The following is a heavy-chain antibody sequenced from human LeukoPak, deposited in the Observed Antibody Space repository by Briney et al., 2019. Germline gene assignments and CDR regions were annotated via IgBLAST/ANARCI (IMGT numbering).Heavy chain of an antibody. CDR2: ISAYNGNT. Sequence: GASVKVSCKASGYTFTSYGISWVRQAPGQGLEWMGWISAYNGNTNYAQKLQGRVTMTTDTSTSTAYMELRSLRSDDTAVYYCARDKWEQWLVDYYYYGMDVWGQGTTVTVSS. V-gene: IGHV1-18*01. D-gene: IGHD6-19*01. CDR3: ARDKWEQWLVDYYYYGMDV. CDR1: GYTFTSYG. J-gene: IGHJ6*02.